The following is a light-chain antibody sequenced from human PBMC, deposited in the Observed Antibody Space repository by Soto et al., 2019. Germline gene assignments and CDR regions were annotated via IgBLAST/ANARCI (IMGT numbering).Light chain of an antibody. CDR2: GTS. J-gene: IGKJ1*01. CDR1: QSVSSN. V-gene: IGKV3-15*01. CDR3: QQYDNWPPT. Sequence: EIVMTQSPVTLSVSPGERVTLSCRASQSVSSNLAWYQQKPGQAPRLLISGTSTRATGIPAKFSGSGSGTEFTLTITSLQSADFAVYYCQQYDNWPPTFGQGTTVDIK.